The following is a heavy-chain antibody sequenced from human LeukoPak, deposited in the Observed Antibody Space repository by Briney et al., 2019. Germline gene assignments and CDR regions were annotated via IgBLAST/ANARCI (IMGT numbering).Heavy chain of an antibody. CDR2: IGAYNGNT. CDR1: GYNFTSNG. V-gene: IGHV1-18*01. Sequence: ASVKVTCKASGYNFTSNGISWVRQALGQELEWMGWIGAYNGNTNYAQKLQGRVTMTTDTSTSTAYMELRSLRSDETAVYYCARESDYYDSTSYNPGRVPFDYWGQGTLVTVSS. D-gene: IGHD3-22*01. J-gene: IGHJ4*02. CDR3: ARESDYYDSTSYNPGRVPFDY.